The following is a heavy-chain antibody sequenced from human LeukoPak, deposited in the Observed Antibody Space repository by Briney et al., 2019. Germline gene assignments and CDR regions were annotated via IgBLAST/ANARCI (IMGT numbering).Heavy chain of an antibody. CDR2: IYYSGST. J-gene: IGHJ5*02. D-gene: IGHD4-17*01. CDR3: ARGRGYGDYLTWFDP. CDR1: GGSISSGGYH. Sequence: SETLSLTCTVSGGSISSGGYHWSWIRQHPGRGLEWIGYIYYSGSTYYNPSLRSRAIISLDMSKNQFSLKLTSVTAADTAVYYCARGRGYGDYLTWFDPWGQGTLVTVSS. V-gene: IGHV4-31*03.